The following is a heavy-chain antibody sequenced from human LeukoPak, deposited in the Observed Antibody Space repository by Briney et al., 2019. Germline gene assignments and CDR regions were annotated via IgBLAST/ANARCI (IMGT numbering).Heavy chain of an antibody. CDR2: ISAYNGNT. Sequence: GASVKVSCKASGYTFTSYGISWVRQAPGQGLEWMGWISAYNGNTNYAQKLQGRVTMATDTSTSTAYMELRSLTSEDTAVYFCARIAAPGNRRLNFWGQGTLVTVSS. CDR1: GYTFTSYG. V-gene: IGHV1-18*01. D-gene: IGHD6-13*01. J-gene: IGHJ4*02. CDR3: ARIAAPGNRRLNF.